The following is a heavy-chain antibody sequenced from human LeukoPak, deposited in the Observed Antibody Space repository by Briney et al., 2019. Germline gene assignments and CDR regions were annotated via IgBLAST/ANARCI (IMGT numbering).Heavy chain of an antibody. Sequence: PPETLSLTCTVSGGSISSSSYSWGWIRQPPGKGLEWIGSIYYSGSTYYNPSLKSRVTISVDTSRNQFSLKLSSVTAADTAVYYCARGAAPLTYYYYYYYGMDVWGQGTTVTVSS. D-gene: IGHD6-6*01. CDR3: ARGAAPLTYYYYYYYGMDV. V-gene: IGHV4-39*01. CDR2: IYYSGST. CDR1: GGSISSSSYS. J-gene: IGHJ6*02.